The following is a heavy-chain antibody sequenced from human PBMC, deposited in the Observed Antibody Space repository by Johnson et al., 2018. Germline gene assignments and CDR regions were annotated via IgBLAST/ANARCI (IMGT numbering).Heavy chain of an antibody. Sequence: EVQLVESGGGVVRPGGSLRLSCAASGFTFEDYGMTWVRPAPGKGLEWVSGISWNGVSAGYADSVKGRFTISRDNAKNSLYLQMNSLRVEDTAFYYCARGGHSGRRAFDIWGQGTKVTVSS. CDR2: ISWNGVSA. CDR1: GFTFEDYG. D-gene: IGHD4-23*01. J-gene: IGHJ3*02. CDR3: ARGGHSGRRAFDI. V-gene: IGHV3-20*04.